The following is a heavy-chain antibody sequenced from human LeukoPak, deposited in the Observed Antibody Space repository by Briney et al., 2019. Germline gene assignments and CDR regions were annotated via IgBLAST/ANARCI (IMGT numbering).Heavy chain of an antibody. D-gene: IGHD3-10*01. Sequence: GGSLRLSCAASGFSFSSYAMVWVRQAPGKGLDWVSGISGSGGGTYYADSVKGRFTISRDNSKNTLYLQMNSLRAEDTAVYYCVPRNYGMRARGGHYGGQGTLVTVSS. CDR3: VPRNYGMRARGGHY. V-gene: IGHV3-23*01. CDR1: GFSFSSYA. CDR2: ISGSGGGT. J-gene: IGHJ4*02.